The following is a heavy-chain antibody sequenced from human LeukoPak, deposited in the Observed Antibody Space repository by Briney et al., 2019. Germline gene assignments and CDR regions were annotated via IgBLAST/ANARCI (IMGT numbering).Heavy chain of an antibody. CDR2: INHSGST. V-gene: IGHV4-34*01. D-gene: IGHD3-3*01. Sequence: SETLSLTCTVSGGSISGYYWSWIRQPPGKGLEWIGEINHSGSTNYNPSLKSRVTISVDTSKNQFSLKLSSVTAADTAVYYCARGHYDFWSGYRFDYWGQGTLVTVSS. CDR3: ARGHYDFWSGYRFDY. J-gene: IGHJ4*02. CDR1: GGSISGYY.